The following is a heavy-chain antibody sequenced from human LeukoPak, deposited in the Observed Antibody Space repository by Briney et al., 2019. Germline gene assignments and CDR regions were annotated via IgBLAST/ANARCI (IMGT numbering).Heavy chain of an antibody. V-gene: IGHV3-49*04. CDR2: IRIKVYGGTT. D-gene: IGHD3-16*02. CDR1: GFTFGDYA. Sequence: PGRAPRLSCTASGFTFGDYAMSWVRQAPGKGLEWVGFIRIKVYGGTTEYAASVKGRFTISRDDSKSIAYLQMNSLKTEDTAVYYCTSMITFGGVIVRDYWGQGTLFSASS. J-gene: IGHJ4*02. CDR3: TSMITFGGVIVRDY.